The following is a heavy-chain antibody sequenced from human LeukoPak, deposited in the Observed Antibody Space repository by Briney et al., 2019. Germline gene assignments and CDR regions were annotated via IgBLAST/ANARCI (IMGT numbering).Heavy chain of an antibody. Sequence: SETLSLTCTVSGGSISSHYWSWIRQPPGKGLEWIGYIYYSGSTNYNPSLKSRVTISVDTSKNRFSLKLSSVTAADTAVYYCARAGGRYFDYAFDYWGQGTLVTVSS. CDR3: ARAGGRYFDYAFDY. J-gene: IGHJ4*02. CDR2: IYYSGST. V-gene: IGHV4-59*11. D-gene: IGHD3-9*01. CDR1: GGSISSHY.